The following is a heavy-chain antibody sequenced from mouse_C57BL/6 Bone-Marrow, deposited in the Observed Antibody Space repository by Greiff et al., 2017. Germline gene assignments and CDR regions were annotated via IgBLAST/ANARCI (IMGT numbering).Heavy chain of an antibody. CDR3: ARWRAFSTACDD. CDR1: GYTFTDHT. Sequence: VQLQQSDAELVKPGASVKISCKASGYTFTDHTIHWMQQRPEQGLEWIGYIYPSDGSTNYNEKFKGKATLTADKSSSTAYMQLNSLTSKDSAVYVCARWRAFSTACDDWGTGTTVTVSS. D-gene: IGHD3-3*01. J-gene: IGHJ1*03. V-gene: IGHV1-78*01. CDR2: IYPSDGST.